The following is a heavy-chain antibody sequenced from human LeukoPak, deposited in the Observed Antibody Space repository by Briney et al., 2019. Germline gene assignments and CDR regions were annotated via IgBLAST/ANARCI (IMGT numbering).Heavy chain of an antibody. V-gene: IGHV3-74*01. CDR2: IKSDGSTT. J-gene: IGHJ3*02. CDR1: GFAFGSYW. D-gene: IGHD5-18*01. CDR3: AREDTAMAFDI. Sequence: GGSLRLSCAASGFAFGSYWMHWVRQAPGKGLVWVSRIKSDGSTTSYADFVKGRFTISRDNAKSTLYLQMNSLRAEDTAVYYCAREDTAMAFDIWGQGTMVTVSS.